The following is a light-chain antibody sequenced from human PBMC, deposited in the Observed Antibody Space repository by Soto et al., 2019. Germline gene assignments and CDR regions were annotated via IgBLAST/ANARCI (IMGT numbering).Light chain of an antibody. J-gene: IGLJ1*01. Sequence: QSVLTQPPSASGSRGQSVTISCTGTSSDIGTYDYVSWYQEHPGRAPKLIIFEVSKRPVGVPDRFSGSKSGNTASLIVSGLQPDDEAEYHCTSYTGDDFTFVFGTGTKVTVI. CDR1: SSDIGTYDY. CDR3: TSYTGDDFTFV. V-gene: IGLV2-8*01. CDR2: EVS.